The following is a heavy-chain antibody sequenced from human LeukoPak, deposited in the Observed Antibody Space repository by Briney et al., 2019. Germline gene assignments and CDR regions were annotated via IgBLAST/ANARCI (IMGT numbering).Heavy chain of an antibody. CDR3: ARTYYYDSSGYYETQTYDAFDI. J-gene: IGHJ3*02. CDR1: GGSISSYY. V-gene: IGHV4-4*07. Sequence: SETLSLTCTVSGGSISSYYWSWIRQPAGEGLEWIGRIYTSGSTNYNPSLKSRVTMSVDTSKNQFSLKLSSVTAADTAVYYCARTYYYDSSGYYETQTYDAFDIWGQGTMVTVSS. D-gene: IGHD3-22*01. CDR2: IYTSGST.